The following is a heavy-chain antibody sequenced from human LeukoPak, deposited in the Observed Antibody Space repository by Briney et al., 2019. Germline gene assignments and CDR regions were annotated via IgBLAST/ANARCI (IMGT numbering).Heavy chain of an antibody. CDR2: INTDGTST. J-gene: IGHJ6*02. V-gene: IGHV3-74*01. D-gene: IGHD2-2*01. CDR1: GFTFSNSW. Sequence: PGESLRLSCAASGFTFSNSWMQWVRQVPGKGLVWFSRINTDGTSTSYADSVRGRFIISRDNAKNTLYLQMNSLRAEDTAVYYCARPQQGGTTRSHGLDVWGQGTTVTVSS. CDR3: ARPQQGGTTRSHGLDV.